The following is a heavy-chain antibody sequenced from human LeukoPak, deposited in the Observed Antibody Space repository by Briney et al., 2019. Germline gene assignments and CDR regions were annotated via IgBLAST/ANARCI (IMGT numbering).Heavy chain of an antibody. CDR2: IIPIFGTA. D-gene: IGHD6-19*01. Sequence: SVKVSCKASGGTFISYAISWVRQAPGQGLEWMGGIIPIFGTANYAQKFQGRVTITTDESTSTAYMELSSLTSEDTAVYYCARDDKFGIAVAGLDYWGQGTLVTVSS. CDR1: GGTFISYA. J-gene: IGHJ4*02. CDR3: ARDDKFGIAVAGLDY. V-gene: IGHV1-69*05.